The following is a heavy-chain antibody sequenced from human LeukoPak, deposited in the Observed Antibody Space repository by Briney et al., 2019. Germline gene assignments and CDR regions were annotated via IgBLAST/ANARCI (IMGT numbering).Heavy chain of an antibody. J-gene: IGHJ5*02. V-gene: IGHV1-2*02. CDR1: GYTFTGYY. CDR2: INPNSGGT. D-gene: IGHD3-10*01. Sequence: ASVKVSCKASGYTFTGYYMHWVRQAPGQGLEWMRWINPNSGGTNYAQKFQGRVTMTRDTSISTAYMELSRLRSDDTAVYYCARGRITMVRGVISPFDPWGQGTLVTVSS. CDR3: ARGRITMVRGVISPFDP.